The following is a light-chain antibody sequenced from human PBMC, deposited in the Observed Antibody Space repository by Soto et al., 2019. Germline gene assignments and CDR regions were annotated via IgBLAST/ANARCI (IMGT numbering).Light chain of an antibody. CDR1: QSFSSSY. CDR3: QQYGTSIT. J-gene: IGKJ5*01. V-gene: IGKV3-20*01. CDR2: GAS. Sequence: EIVLTQSPGTLSLSPGERATLCCRASQSFSSSYLAWYQQKPGQAPRLLIYGASSRATGIPDRFSGSGSGTDFTLTISRLEPEDFAVYYCQQYGTSITFGQGIRLEI.